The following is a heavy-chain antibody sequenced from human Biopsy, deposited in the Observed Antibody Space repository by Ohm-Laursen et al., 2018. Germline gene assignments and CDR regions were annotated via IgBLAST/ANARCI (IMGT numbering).Heavy chain of an antibody. D-gene: IGHD1-26*01. CDR3: ASSNSGTYDV. J-gene: IGHJ6*02. V-gene: IGHV1-69*01. CDR1: GGTFSSDA. CDR2: IIPMFGPA. Sequence: SSVKVSCKASGGTFSSDAITWVRQAPGQGLEWMGGIIPMFGPANYAQKFQGRVTITADESTSTVYMELSSLRSEDTAVYYCASSNSGTYDVWGQGTTVTVSS.